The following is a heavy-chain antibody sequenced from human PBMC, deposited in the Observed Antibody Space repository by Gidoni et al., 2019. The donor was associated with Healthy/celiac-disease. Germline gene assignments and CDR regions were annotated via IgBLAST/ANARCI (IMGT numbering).Heavy chain of an antibody. V-gene: IGHV1-2*04. D-gene: IGHD3-10*01. J-gene: IGHJ6*02. CDR2: INPNSGGT. Sequence: QVQLVQSGAAVEKPGASVKVSCKASGYTVTGHSMPWVRQAPGQGLEWMGWINPNSGGTNYAQKFQGWVTMTRDTSISTAYMELSRLRSDYTAVYYWARDHDDITMVRGVIIGGMDVWGQGTTVTVSS. CDR1: GYTVTGHS. CDR3: ARDHDDITMVRGVIIGGMDV.